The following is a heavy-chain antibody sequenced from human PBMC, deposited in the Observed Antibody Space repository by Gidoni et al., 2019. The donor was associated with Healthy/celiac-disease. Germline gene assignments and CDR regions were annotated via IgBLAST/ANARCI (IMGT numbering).Heavy chain of an antibody. CDR1: GFTFSSYA. J-gene: IGHJ4*02. Sequence: QVQLVASGAGVVQPGRSLRLSCSASGFTFSSYAMHWVRQAPGTGLEWVAVISYGGSNKYYADSVKGRFTISRDNSKNTLYLQMNSLRAEDTAVYYCARGGNFDWLVLDYWGQGTLVTVSS. D-gene: IGHD3-9*01. CDR2: ISYGGSNK. V-gene: IGHV3-30-3*01. CDR3: ARGGNFDWLVLDY.